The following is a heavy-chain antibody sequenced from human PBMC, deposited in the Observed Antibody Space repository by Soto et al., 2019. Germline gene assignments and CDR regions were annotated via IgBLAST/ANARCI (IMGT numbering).Heavy chain of an antibody. CDR3: ARNYYDSSGHMD. J-gene: IGHJ4*02. CDR2: IYSGGNT. CDR1: GFTVSSNY. Sequence: GGSLRLSCAASGFTVSSNYMSWVRQASGKGLEWVSVIYSGGNTYYADSVKGRFTISRDNSKNTLYLQMNSLRAEDTAVSFWARNYYDSSGHMDWGQGALVRVSS. V-gene: IGHV3-53*01. D-gene: IGHD3-22*01.